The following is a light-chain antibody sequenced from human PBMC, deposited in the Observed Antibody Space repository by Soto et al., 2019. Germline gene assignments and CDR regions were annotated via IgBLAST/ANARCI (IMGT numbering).Light chain of an antibody. CDR1: STDIGGYDY. V-gene: IGLV2-14*01. J-gene: IGLJ1*01. Sequence: QSVLTQPASVSGSPGQSITISCTGTSTDIGGYDYVSWYQHHPSKAPKLLIYEVSNRPLGVSNRFAGSKSDNTASLTISGLQTEDEAAYYCSSYTDTYTFVFGTGTKVTVL. CDR3: SSYTDTYTFV. CDR2: EVS.